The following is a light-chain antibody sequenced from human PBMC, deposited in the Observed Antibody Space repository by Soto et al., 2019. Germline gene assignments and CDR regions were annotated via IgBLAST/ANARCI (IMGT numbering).Light chain of an antibody. V-gene: IGKV3-11*01. Sequence: EIVLTQSPATLSLSPGEGATLSCRASQSAGSYLAWYQQKPGQAPRLLIYDTSNRATGIPARFSGSGSGTDFTLTISRLEPEDFAVYYCQHRSDSLTFGGGTKVEIK. CDR3: QHRSDSLT. CDR2: DTS. J-gene: IGKJ4*01. CDR1: QSAGSY.